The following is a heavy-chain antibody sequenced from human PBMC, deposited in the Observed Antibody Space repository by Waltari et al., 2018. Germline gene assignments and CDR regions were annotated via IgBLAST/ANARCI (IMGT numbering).Heavy chain of an antibody. CDR3: ASPTYYYDSSGYFN. CDR2: IIPIFGTA. Sequence: QVQLAQSGAEVKKPGSSVKVSCKASGGTFSSYAISWVRQAPGQGLEWMGGIIPIFGTANYAQKFQGRVTITADESTSTAYMELSSLRSEDTAVYYCASPTYYYDSSGYFNWGQGTTVTVSS. V-gene: IGHV1-69*13. CDR1: GGTFSSYA. D-gene: IGHD3-22*01. J-gene: IGHJ6*02.